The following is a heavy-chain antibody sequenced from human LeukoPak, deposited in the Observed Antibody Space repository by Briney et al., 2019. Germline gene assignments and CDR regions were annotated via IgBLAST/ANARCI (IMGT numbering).Heavy chain of an antibody. CDR3: ARDQYDTWSRRGNFDS. J-gene: IGHJ4*02. Sequence: GGSLRLSCVASGFSFGKYWMSWVRQAPGKGLEWVANIKLDGSEKNYVDSVKGRFTISRDNTKNSLYLQMNSLRAEDTAVFYCARDQYDTWSRRGNFDSWGQETLVIVSS. V-gene: IGHV3-7*03. CDR1: GFSFGKYW. CDR2: IKLDGSEK. D-gene: IGHD3/OR15-3a*01.